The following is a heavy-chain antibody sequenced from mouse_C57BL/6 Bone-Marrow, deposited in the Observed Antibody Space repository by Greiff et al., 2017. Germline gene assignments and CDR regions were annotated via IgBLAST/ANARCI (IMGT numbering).Heavy chain of an antibody. CDR2: IAPSDSYT. CDR3: ARSFITTVVATDAMDY. D-gene: IGHD1-1*01. Sequence: QVQLQQPGAELVKPGASVKLSCKASGYTFTSYWMQWVKQRPGQGLEWIGEIAPSDSYTNYNQKFKGKATLTVDTSSSTAYIQLSSLTSEDSAVYYCARSFITTVVATDAMDYWGQGTSVTVSS. J-gene: IGHJ4*01. CDR1: GYTFTSYW. V-gene: IGHV1-50*01.